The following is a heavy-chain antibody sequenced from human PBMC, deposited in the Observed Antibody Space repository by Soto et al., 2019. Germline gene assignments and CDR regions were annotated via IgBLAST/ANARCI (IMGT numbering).Heavy chain of an antibody. CDR1: GYTFTSYG. CDR2: ISAYNVNT. Sequence: ASVKVSCKASGYTFTSYGISGVRQAPGQGLEWMGWISAYNVNTNYAQKLQGRVTMTTDTSTSTAFMELRSLRSDDTAVYYCARDSYFTYYYDSSGYYPNPNFDYWG. J-gene: IGHJ4*01. V-gene: IGHV1-18*01. D-gene: IGHD3-22*01. CDR3: ARDSYFTYYYDSSGYYPNPNFDY.